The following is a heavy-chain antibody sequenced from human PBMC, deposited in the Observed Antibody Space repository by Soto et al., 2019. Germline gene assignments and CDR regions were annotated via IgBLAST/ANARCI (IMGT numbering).Heavy chain of an antibody. CDR2: IYHSGST. D-gene: IGHD2-2*01. J-gene: IGHJ5*02. CDR1: GGSISSSNW. V-gene: IGHV4-4*02. Sequence: SETLSLTCAVSGGSISSSNWWSWVRQPPGKGLEWIGEIYHSGSTNYNPSLKSRVTISVDKSKNQFSLKLSSVTAADTAVYYCARAYQYQLLSMAPNWFDPWGQGTLVTVSS. CDR3: ARAYQYQLLSMAPNWFDP.